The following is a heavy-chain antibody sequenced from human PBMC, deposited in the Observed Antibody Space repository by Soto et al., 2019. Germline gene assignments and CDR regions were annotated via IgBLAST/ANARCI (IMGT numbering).Heavy chain of an antibody. J-gene: IGHJ6*02. D-gene: IGHD2-2*01. Sequence: QVQLVQSGAEVKKPGSSVKVSCKASGGTFSSYAISWVRQAPGQGLEWMGGIIPIFGTANYAQKFQGRVTITADEAPSTDIMELSRLRSEDTAVYYCERGVGSSISCYLGTIWCLYYCYGMDVWGQGTTVTMSS. V-gene: IGHV1-69*01. CDR2: IIPIFGTA. CDR3: ERGVGSSISCYLGTIWCLYYCYGMDV. CDR1: GGTFSSYA.